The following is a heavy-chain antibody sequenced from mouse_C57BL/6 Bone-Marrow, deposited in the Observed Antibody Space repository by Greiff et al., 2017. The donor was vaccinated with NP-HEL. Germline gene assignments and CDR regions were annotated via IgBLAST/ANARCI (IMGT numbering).Heavy chain of an antibody. CDR3: TSYYGSRGAMDY. CDR1: GFTFSNYW. Sequence: EVKLEESGGGLVQPGGSMKLSCVASGFTFSNYWMNWVRQSPEKGLEWVAQIRLKSDNYATHYAESVKGRFTISRDDSKSSVYLQMNNLRAEDTGIYYCTSYYGSRGAMDYWGQGTSVTVSS. D-gene: IGHD1-1*01. V-gene: IGHV6-3*01. CDR2: IRLKSDNYAT. J-gene: IGHJ4*01.